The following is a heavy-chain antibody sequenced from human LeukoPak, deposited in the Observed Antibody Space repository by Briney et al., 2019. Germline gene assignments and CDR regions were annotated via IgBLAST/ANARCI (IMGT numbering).Heavy chain of an antibody. J-gene: IGHJ3*01. V-gene: IGHV3-66*01. CDR1: GFTVSSYH. CDR3: ARYVTGWSSAFDV. Sequence: PGGSLRLSCAASGFTVSSYHMSWVRQAPGKGLEWVSVIYDGGSTYYADSVKGRFTISRDNSKNTLYLQMNSLRADDTAVYYCARYVTGWSSAFDVWGQGTMVTVYS. CDR2: IYDGGST. D-gene: IGHD2-15*01.